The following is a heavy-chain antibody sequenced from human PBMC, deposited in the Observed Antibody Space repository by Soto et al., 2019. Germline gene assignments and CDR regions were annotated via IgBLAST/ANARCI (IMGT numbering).Heavy chain of an antibody. V-gene: IGHV1-69*06. CDR2: IIPVSGAA. Sequence: SVKVSCKASGGTFRSYAVSWVRQAPGQGLEWMGGIIPVSGAANYAQKFQGRVTMTANKSTSTAFMEVSSLKSEDKAVYYCLLVDYNMVRGDIHFYYPMDVWVQGTTVTVSS. D-gene: IGHD3-10*01. J-gene: IGHJ6*02. CDR3: LLVDYNMVRGDIHFYYPMDV. CDR1: GGTFRSYA.